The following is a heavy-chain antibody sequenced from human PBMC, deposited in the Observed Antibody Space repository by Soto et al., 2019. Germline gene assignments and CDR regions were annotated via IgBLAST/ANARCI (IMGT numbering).Heavy chain of an antibody. CDR2: IKQDGSEK. J-gene: IGHJ4*02. CDR1: GFTFSNYW. D-gene: IGHD3-9*01. V-gene: IGHV3-7*01. Sequence: PGGSLRLSCAASGFTFSNYWMSWVRQAPGKGLEWVANIKQDGSEKYYVDSVKGRFTVSRDNAKNSLYLQMNSLRAEDTAVYYCVQAPRPHFDYLLGSVYWGQGTLVTVSS. CDR3: VQAPRPHFDYLLGSVY.